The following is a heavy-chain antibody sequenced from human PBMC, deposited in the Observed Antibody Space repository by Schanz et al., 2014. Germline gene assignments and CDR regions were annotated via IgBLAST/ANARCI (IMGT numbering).Heavy chain of an antibody. J-gene: IGHJ3*02. CDR3: AKDPHRDYGGKPQAFDI. V-gene: IGHV3-33*06. CDR2: IWYDGNNK. D-gene: IGHD4-17*01. Sequence: QMQLVESGGGVVQPGRSLRVSCADSGFSFSRDAMHWVRQAPGKGLEWVAVIWYDGNNKYYADSVKGRFTISRDNSKNTLYLQMNSLRAEDTALYYCAKDPHRDYGGKPQAFDIWGQGTMVTVS. CDR1: GFSFSRDA.